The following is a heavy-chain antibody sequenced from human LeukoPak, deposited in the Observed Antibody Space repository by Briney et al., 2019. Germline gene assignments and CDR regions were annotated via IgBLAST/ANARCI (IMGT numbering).Heavy chain of an antibody. J-gene: IGHJ4*02. CDR3: ARDEDDILTGYHY. CDR2: IYHSGST. CDR1: GYSISSGYY. Sequence: SETLSLTCTVSGYSISSGYYWGWIRQPPGKGLEWIGSIYHSGSTYYNPSLKSRVTISVDTSKNQFSLKLSSVTAADTAVYYCARDEDDILTGYHYWGQGTLVTVSS. V-gene: IGHV4-38-2*02. D-gene: IGHD3-9*01.